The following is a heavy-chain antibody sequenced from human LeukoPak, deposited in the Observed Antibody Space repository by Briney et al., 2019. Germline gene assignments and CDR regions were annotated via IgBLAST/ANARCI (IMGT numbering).Heavy chain of an antibody. CDR2: ITSSGTYI. CDR3: ARDRGDIVATIDSYYFDY. V-gene: IGHV3-21*01. CDR1: GFTFTTYN. Sequence: GGSLRLSCAASGFTFTTYNMNWVRQAPGKAMEWVSSITSSGTYIFYADSVRGRFTISRDNAKNSLYLQMDSLGPEDTAVYYCARDRGDIVATIDSYYFDYWGQGTLVTVSS. D-gene: IGHD5-12*01. J-gene: IGHJ4*02.